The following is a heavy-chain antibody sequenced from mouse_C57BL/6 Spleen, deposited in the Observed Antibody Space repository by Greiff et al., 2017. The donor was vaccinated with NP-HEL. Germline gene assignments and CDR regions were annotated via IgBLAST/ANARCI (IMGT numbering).Heavy chain of an antibody. Sequence: LVESGAELVRPGTSVKVSCKASGYAFTNYLIEWVKQRPGQGLEWIGVINPGSGGTNYNEKFKGKATLTADKSSSTAYMQLSSLTSEDSAVYFCARGNPSYAMDYWGQGTSVTVSS. D-gene: IGHD2-1*01. J-gene: IGHJ4*01. CDR1: GYAFTNYL. V-gene: IGHV1-54*01. CDR2: INPGSGGT. CDR3: ARGNPSYAMDY.